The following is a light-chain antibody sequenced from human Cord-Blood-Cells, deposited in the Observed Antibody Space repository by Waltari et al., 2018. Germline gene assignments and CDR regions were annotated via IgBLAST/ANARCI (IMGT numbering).Light chain of an antibody. Sequence: EIVLTQSTGTLSLSTGERATLSCRASRSVSSSYVARYQQRPGQAPRLLIYGASSRATGIPTRFSASGAGTDCTRTISRLQQEDCAVYYCQQCGSSPLTVGGGTKVEIK. CDR1: RSVSSSY. CDR2: GAS. J-gene: IGKJ4*01. V-gene: IGKV3-20*01. CDR3: QQCGSSPLT.